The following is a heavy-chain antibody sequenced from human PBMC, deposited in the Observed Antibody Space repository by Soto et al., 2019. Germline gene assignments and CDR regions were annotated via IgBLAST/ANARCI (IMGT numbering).Heavy chain of an antibody. Sequence: SVKVSCKASGGTFSSYAISWVRQAPGQGLEWMGGIIPIFGTANYAQKFQGRVTITADKSTRTAYMELSRLRSEDTAVYYRARSSVTTYYYYYGMDVWGQGAPVTVSS. D-gene: IGHD4-17*01. J-gene: IGHJ6*02. CDR1: GGTFSSYA. CDR2: IIPIFGTA. V-gene: IGHV1-69*06. CDR3: ARSSVTTYYYYYGMDV.